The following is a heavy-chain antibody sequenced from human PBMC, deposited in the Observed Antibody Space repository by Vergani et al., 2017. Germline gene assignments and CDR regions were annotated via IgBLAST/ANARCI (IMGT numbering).Heavy chain of an antibody. J-gene: IGHJ4*02. CDR2: ISGSGGST. Sequence: EVQLLESGGGLVQPGGSLRLSCAASGFTFSSYAMSWVRQAPGKGLEWVSAISGSGGSTYYADSVKGRFTISRDKSKNTLYLQMNSLRAEDTAVYYCAKDSAPKDIVVVPAAIAYWGQGTLVTVSS. V-gene: IGHV3-23*01. CDR1: GFTFSSYA. CDR3: AKDSAPKDIVVVPAAIAY. D-gene: IGHD2-2*02.